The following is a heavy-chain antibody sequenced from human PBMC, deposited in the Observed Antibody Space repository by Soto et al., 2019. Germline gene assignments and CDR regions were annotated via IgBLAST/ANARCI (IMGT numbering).Heavy chain of an antibody. Sequence: SETLSLTCTVSGGSISSYYWSWIRQPPGKGLEWIGYIYYSGSTNYNPSLKSRVTISVDRSKNQFSLKLSSVTAADTAVYYCARETTTSVNNWFDPWGQGTLVTVSS. V-gene: IGHV4-59*12. CDR3: ARETTTSVNNWFDP. D-gene: IGHD4-17*01. CDR1: GGSISSYY. J-gene: IGHJ5*02. CDR2: IYYSGST.